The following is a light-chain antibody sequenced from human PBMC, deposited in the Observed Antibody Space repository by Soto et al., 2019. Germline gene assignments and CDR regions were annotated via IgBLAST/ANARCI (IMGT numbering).Light chain of an antibody. CDR1: QGIASY. CDR2: AAS. V-gene: IGKV1-9*01. Sequence: DIQLTQSPSFLSASVGGRVTITCRASQGIASYLAWYQQKPGKAPKLLLYAASTLQSGVPSRFSGSGSGAEFTLTISSLQPEDFATYYCQQLSSYPRTFGQGTKVEIK. CDR3: QQLSSYPRT. J-gene: IGKJ1*01.